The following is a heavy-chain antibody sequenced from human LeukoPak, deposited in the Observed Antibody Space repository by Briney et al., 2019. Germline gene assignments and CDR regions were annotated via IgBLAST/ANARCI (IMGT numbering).Heavy chain of an antibody. CDR2: ISSSSTYI. D-gene: IGHD5-12*01. CDR3: ARLSGYEKGYVFDI. CDR1: GFTFSSYS. J-gene: IGHJ3*02. Sequence: GGSLRLSCAASGFTFSSYSMNWVRQAPGKEPEWVSSISSSSTYIYHADSVKGRFTISRDNGKSSLYLQMNSLRAEDTAVYYCARLSGYEKGYVFDIWGQGTMVTVSS. V-gene: IGHV3-21*06.